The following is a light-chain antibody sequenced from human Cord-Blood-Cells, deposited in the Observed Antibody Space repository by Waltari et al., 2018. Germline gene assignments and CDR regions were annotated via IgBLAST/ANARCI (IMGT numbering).Light chain of an antibody. V-gene: IGKV1-39*01. J-gene: IGKJ3*01. Sequence: IQMTQSPSSLSASVGDRVTLTCRASHSISSYLNWYQQKPGKAPKLLIYAASSLQSGVPSRFSVRGSGTDCTLTISCLEPEDFATDYCQQSYSTPFAFVPGTKVDSK. CDR1: HSISSY. CDR2: AAS. CDR3: QQSYSTPFA.